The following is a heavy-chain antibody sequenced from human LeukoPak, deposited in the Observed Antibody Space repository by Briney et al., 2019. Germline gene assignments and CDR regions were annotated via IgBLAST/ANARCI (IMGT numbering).Heavy chain of an antibody. D-gene: IGHD6-19*01. J-gene: IGHJ3*02. V-gene: IGHV1-2*06. CDR2: INPNSGGT. CDR1: GYTFTGYY. Sequence: GASVKVSCKASGYTFTGYYMHWVRQAPGQGLEWMGRINPNSGGTNYAQKSQGRVTMTRDTSISTAYMELSRLRSDDTAVYYCARTVAGDNDAFDIWGQGTMVTVSS. CDR3: ARTVAGDNDAFDI.